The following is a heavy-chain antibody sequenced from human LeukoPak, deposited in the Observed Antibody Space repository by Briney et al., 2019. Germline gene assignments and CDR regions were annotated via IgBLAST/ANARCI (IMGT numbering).Heavy chain of an antibody. V-gene: IGHV5-51*01. J-gene: IGHJ3*02. CDR2: IYPGDFDT. Sequence: GESLKISCKGSGYSFTSYWIGWVRQMPGKGLEWMGIIYPGDFDTRYSPSFQGQVTISADKSISTAYLQWSSLKASDTAMYYCARRGFCSGDNCFSHVFDIWGQGTMVTVSS. CDR1: GYSFTSYW. CDR3: ARRGFCSGDNCFSHVFDI. D-gene: IGHD2-15*01.